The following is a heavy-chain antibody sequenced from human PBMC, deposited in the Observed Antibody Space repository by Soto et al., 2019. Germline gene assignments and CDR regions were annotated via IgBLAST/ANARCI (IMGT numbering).Heavy chain of an antibody. CDR3: ARFEYSGYPTAF. Sequence: PGGSLRLSCAASGFTFSSYSMNWVRQAPGKGLEWVSYISSSSSTIYYADSVKGRFTISGDNAKNSLYLQMNSLRAEDTAVYYCARFEYSGYPTAFWGQGTMVTVSS. CDR1: GFTFSSYS. V-gene: IGHV3-48*01. J-gene: IGHJ3*01. CDR2: ISSSSSTI. D-gene: IGHD5-12*01.